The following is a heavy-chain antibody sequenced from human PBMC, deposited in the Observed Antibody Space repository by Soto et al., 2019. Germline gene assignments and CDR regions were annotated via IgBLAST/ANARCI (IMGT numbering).Heavy chain of an antibody. J-gene: IGHJ4*02. Sequence: SETLSLTCTVSGGSISSGDYYWSWIRQPPGKGLEWIGYIYYSGSTYYNPSLKSRVTISVDTSKNQFSLKLSSVTAADTAVYYCARGIVVDPPNDYFDYWGQGTLVTVSS. CDR2: IYYSGST. CDR3: ARGIVVDPPNDYFDY. D-gene: IGHD3-22*01. CDR1: GGSISSGDYY. V-gene: IGHV4-30-4*01.